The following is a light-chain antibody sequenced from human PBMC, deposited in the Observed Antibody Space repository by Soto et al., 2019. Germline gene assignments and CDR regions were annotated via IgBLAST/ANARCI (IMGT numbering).Light chain of an antibody. Sequence: QSALTQPPSASVSPGQSVTLSCTGTSSDVGGYNYVSWYQQHPGKAPKLMIYEVSKRPSGVPDRFSGSKSGNTASLTVSGLQAEDEADYYCSSYAGSNNLVFGGGTKLTVL. CDR3: SSYAGSNNLV. V-gene: IGLV2-8*01. CDR1: SSDVGGYNY. J-gene: IGLJ2*01. CDR2: EVS.